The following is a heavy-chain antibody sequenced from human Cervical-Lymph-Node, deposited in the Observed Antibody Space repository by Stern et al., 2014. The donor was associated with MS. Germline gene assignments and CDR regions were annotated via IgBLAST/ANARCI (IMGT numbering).Heavy chain of an antibody. Sequence: VQLVQSGAEVKKPGSSVKVSCKASGCTFSSYAIRWVRQAPGQGLEWMGGIITIFGTANYAQKFKGRITITADESTSTLYIELSRLRSEATAVYYCSRAVDYGSGSYSGDYWGQGTLVTVSS. J-gene: IGHJ4*02. CDR1: GCTFSSYA. CDR3: SRAVDYGSGSYSGDY. CDR2: IITIFGTA. V-gene: IGHV1-69*01. D-gene: IGHD3-10*01.